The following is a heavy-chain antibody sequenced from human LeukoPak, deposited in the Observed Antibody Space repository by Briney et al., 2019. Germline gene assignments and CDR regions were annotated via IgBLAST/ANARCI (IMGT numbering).Heavy chain of an antibody. CDR1: GFTFSSYG. V-gene: IGHV3-30*02. D-gene: IGHD4-17*01. CDR2: IRYDGSNK. J-gene: IGHJ2*01. Sequence: HPGGSLRLSCAASGFTFSSYGMHWVRQAPGKGLEWVAFIRYDGSNKYYADSVKGRFTISRDNSKNTLYLQMNSLRAEDTAVYYCVTLGGDYPWYFDLWGRGTLVTVSS. CDR3: VTLGGDYPWYFDL.